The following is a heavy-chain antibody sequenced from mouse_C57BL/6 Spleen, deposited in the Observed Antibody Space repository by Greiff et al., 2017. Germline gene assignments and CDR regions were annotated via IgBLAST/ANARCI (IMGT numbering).Heavy chain of an antibody. CDR1: GYASSSSW. CDR2: IYPGDGDT. CDR3: ANSSPFAY. Sequence: QVQLQQSGPELVKPGASVKISCKASGYASSSSWMNWVKQRPGKGLEWIGRIYPGDGDTNYNGKFKGKATLTADKSSSTAYMQLSSLTSEDSAVYFCANSSPFAYWGQGTLVTVSA. J-gene: IGHJ3*01. V-gene: IGHV1-82*01. D-gene: IGHD1-1*01.